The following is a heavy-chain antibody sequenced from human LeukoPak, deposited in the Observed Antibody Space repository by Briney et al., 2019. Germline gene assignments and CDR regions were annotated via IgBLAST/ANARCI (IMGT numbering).Heavy chain of an antibody. Sequence: SETLSLTCPVSGGSISSSSYYWGWIRQPPGKGLEWIGSIYYSGITNYNPSLKSRVTISVDTSKNQFSLKLSSVTAADTAVYYCARVVAAAGYNFYYYYYMDVWGKGTTVTISS. D-gene: IGHD6-13*01. CDR2: IYYSGIT. CDR1: GGSISSSSYY. CDR3: ARVVAAAGYNFYYYYYMDV. J-gene: IGHJ6*03. V-gene: IGHV4-39*07.